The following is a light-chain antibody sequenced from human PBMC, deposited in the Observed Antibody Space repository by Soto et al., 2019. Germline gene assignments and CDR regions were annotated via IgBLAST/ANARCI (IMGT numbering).Light chain of an antibody. V-gene: IGKV3-20*01. CDR2: GAS. CDR3: QQYATCQYGSSPLVT. J-gene: IGKJ3*01. CDR1: QSITGSY. Sequence: DIVLTQSPGTLSLSPGERATLSCRASQSITGSYLAWYQQKPGQAPRLLIYGASTRATGVPNRFSGSESGTDFTLTISRLEPEDFAVYYCQQYATCQYGSSPLVTFGPGTKVDLK.